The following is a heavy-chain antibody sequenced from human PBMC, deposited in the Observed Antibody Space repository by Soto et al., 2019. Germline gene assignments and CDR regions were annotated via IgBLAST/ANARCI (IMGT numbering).Heavy chain of an antibody. V-gene: IGHV3-23*01. CDR2: ISGGGGAT. D-gene: IGHD1-1*01. Sequence: VVLLESGGGLVQPGGSLRLSCAASGFPFSDYAMSWVRQAPGKGLEWVSSISGGGGATYSADSVAGRFTISRDNSKNTLYLQMFSLRAEDTAVYYCAKGGCSATNCRGFDYWGQGTLVTASS. CDR3: AKGGCSATNCRGFDY. CDR1: GFPFSDYA. J-gene: IGHJ4*02.